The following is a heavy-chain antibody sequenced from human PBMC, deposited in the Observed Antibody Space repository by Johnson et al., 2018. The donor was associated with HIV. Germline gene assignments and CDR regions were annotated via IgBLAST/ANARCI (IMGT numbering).Heavy chain of an antibody. V-gene: IGHV3-30*04. CDR1: GFTFSSYA. Sequence: QVQLVESGGGVVQPGRSLRLSCAASGFTFSSYAIHWVRQAPGKGLEWVAVISYDGSNIHYADSVKGRFTISRDNTKNTLYLQMNSLRADDTAVYYCAREGPSERAGCDIWGQGTMVTVSS. J-gene: IGHJ3*02. CDR3: AREGPSERAGCDI. D-gene: IGHD1-14*01. CDR2: ISYDGSNI.